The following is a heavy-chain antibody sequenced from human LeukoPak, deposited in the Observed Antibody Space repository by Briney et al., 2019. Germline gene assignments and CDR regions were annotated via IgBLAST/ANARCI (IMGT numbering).Heavy chain of an antibody. CDR1: AFTFSDYS. J-gene: IGHJ4*02. V-gene: IGHV3-48*01. D-gene: IGHD1-26*01. CDR2: ISGRSSTI. CDR3: ARDRLTSGSYFFDY. Sequence: GGSLRLSCAASAFTFSDYSMNWVRQAPGKGLEWISYISGRSSTIYHADSVRGRFTISRDNAKNSMYLQMNSLRAEDTAVYYCARDRLTSGSYFFDYWGQGTLVTVSS.